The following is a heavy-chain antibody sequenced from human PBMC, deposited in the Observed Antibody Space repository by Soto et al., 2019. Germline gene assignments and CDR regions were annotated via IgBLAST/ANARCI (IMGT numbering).Heavy chain of an antibody. CDR3: ARGPRGSVAVIPQFDY. D-gene: IGHD1-26*01. J-gene: IGHJ4*02. V-gene: IGHV3-48*01. CDR1: GFTFSSYS. CDR2: ISSSSSTI. Sequence: GESLKISCVASGFTFSSYSMNWVRQAPGKGLEWVSYISSSSSTIYYADSVKGRFTISRDNAKNSLYLQMNSLRAEDTAVYYCARGPRGSVAVIPQFDYWGQGTLVTVSS.